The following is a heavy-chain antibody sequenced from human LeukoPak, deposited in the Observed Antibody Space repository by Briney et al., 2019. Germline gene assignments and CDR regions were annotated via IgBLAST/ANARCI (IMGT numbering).Heavy chain of an antibody. Sequence: PSETLSLTCAVYGGSFSGYYWSWIRQPPGKGLEWIGEINHSGSTNYNPSLKSRVTISVDTSKNQFSLKLSSVTAADTAVYYCAKPKRGAFDIWGQGTMVTVSS. CDR1: GGSFSGYY. J-gene: IGHJ3*02. CDR3: AKPKRGAFDI. CDR2: INHSGST. V-gene: IGHV4-34*01.